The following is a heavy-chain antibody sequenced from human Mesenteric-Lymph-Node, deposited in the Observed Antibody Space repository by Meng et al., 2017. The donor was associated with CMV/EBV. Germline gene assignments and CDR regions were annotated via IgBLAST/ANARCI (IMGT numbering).Heavy chain of an antibody. CDR2: IIPILGIA. Sequence: ISWVRQDPGQGLEWMGRIIPILGIANYAQKFQGRVTITADKSTSTAYMELSSLRSEDTAVYYCARDDPEYSSSSLSWYYYYYYGMDVWGQGTTVTVSS. J-gene: IGHJ6*02. D-gene: IGHD6-6*01. CDR3: ARDDPEYSSSSLSWYYYYYYGMDV. V-gene: IGHV1-69*04.